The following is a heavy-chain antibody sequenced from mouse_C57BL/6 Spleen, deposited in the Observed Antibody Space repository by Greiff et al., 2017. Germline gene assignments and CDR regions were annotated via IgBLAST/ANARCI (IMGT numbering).Heavy chain of an antibody. CDR2: ISYDGSN. J-gene: IGHJ3*01. D-gene: IGHD2-12*01. Sequence: EVQLVESGPGLVKPSQSLSLTCSVTGYSITSGYYWNWIRQFPGNKLEWMGYISYDGSNNYNPSPKNRISITRDTSKNQFFLKLNSVTTEDTATYYCARGYSCFAYWGQGTLVTVSA. CDR3: ARGYSCFAY. V-gene: IGHV3-6*01. CDR1: GYSITSGYY.